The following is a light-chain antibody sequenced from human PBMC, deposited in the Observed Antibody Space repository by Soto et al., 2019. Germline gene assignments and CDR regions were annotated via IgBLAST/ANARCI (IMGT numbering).Light chain of an antibody. CDR1: SGHSSYA. J-gene: IGLJ2*01. CDR3: QTGGTGVV. V-gene: IGLV4-69*01. CDR2: VNSDGSH. Sequence: QPVLTQSPSASASLGASVKLTCTLSSGHSSYAIAWHQQQPAKGPRYLMKVNSDGSHSKGDGIPDRFSGSSSGAERYLTISSLQSEDEADYYCQTGGTGVVFGGGTKLTVL.